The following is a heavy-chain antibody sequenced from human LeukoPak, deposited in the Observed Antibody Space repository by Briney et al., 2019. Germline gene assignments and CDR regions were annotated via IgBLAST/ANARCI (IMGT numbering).Heavy chain of an antibody. V-gene: IGHV3-73*01. Sequence: GGSLRLSCAASGFTFSGSAMHWVRQASGKGLEWVGRIRSKANSYATEYAASVKGRFTISRDDSKNTAYLQMNSLKTEDTAIYYCTRMNYYDYTSSPGAMDVWGQGTTVTVSS. CDR2: IRSKANSYAT. CDR3: TRMNYYDYTSSPGAMDV. CDR1: GFTFSGSA. D-gene: IGHD3-22*01. J-gene: IGHJ6*02.